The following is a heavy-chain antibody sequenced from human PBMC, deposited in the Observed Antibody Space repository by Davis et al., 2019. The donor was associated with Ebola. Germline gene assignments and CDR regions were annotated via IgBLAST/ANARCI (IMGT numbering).Heavy chain of an antibody. Sequence: GGSLRLSCAASGFTFSSYAMSWVRQAPGKGLEWVSAISGSGGSTYYADSVKGRFTISRDNSKNTLYLQMNSLIAEDTAVYYCASTFYDYDGYYYYGMDVWGQGTTVTVSS. CDR1: GFTFSSYA. CDR3: ASTFYDYDGYYYYGMDV. D-gene: IGHD3-16*01. J-gene: IGHJ6*02. V-gene: IGHV3-23*01. CDR2: ISGSGGST.